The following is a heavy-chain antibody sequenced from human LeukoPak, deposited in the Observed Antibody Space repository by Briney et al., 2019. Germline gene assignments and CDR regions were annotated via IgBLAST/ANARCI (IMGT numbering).Heavy chain of an antibody. CDR3: ADGGYRAY. CDR1: GFTFSSYA. D-gene: IGHD3-16*01. V-gene: IGHV3-30-3*01. Sequence: GRSLRLSCAASGFTFSSYAMHWVRQAPGKGLEWVAVISYDGSNKYYADSVKGRFTISRDNSKNTLYLQMNSLRAEDTAVYYCADGGYRAYWDQGTLVTVSS. CDR2: ISYDGSNK. J-gene: IGHJ4*02.